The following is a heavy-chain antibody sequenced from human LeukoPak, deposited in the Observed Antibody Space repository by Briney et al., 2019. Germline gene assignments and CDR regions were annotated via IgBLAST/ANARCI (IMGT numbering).Heavy chain of an antibody. J-gene: IGHJ5*02. CDR2: IWYDGSNK. D-gene: IGHD2-15*01. CDR1: GFTFSSYG. CDR3: ARDIVSHCSGGSCYNWFDP. Sequence: GRSLRLSCAASGFTFSSYGMHWVRQALGKGLEWVAVIWYDGSNKYYADSVKGRFTISRDNSKNTLYLQMNSLRAEDTAVYYCARDIVSHCSGGSCYNWFDPWGQGTLVTVSS. V-gene: IGHV3-33*01.